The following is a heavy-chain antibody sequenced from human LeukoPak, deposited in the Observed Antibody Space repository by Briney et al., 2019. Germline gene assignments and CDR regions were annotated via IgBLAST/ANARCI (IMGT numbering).Heavy chain of an antibody. CDR3: AKAARGAVAGYY. J-gene: IGHJ4*02. D-gene: IGHD6-19*01. CDR1: GFTFSSYG. CDR2: IRYDGSNK. Sequence: GGSLRLSCAASGFTFSSYGMHWVRQAPGEGLEWVAFIRYDGSNKYYADSVKGRFTISRDNSKNTLYLQMNSLRAEDTAVYYCAKAARGAVAGYYWGQGTLVTVSS. V-gene: IGHV3-30*02.